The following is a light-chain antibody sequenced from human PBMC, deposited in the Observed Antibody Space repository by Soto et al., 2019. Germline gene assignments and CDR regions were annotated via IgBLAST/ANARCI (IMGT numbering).Light chain of an antibody. Sequence: QSALTQPRSVSGPPGQSVSISCSGTSSDVGTYNYVSWYQQHPGKAPKLMIYDVSKRPSGVPDRFSGSKSGNTASLAITGLQAEDEADYYCQSYDRSLSGSVFGGGTQLTVL. CDR2: DVS. V-gene: IGLV2-11*01. J-gene: IGLJ3*02. CDR1: SSDVGTYNY. CDR3: QSYDRSLSGSV.